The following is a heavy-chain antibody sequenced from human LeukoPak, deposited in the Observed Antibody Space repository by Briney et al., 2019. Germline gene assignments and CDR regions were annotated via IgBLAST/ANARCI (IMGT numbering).Heavy chain of an antibody. D-gene: IGHD3-10*01. J-gene: IGHJ4*02. CDR2: IKQDGSEE. CDR1: GFTSTSYW. CDR3: ASPLWSSRRGHVGFDY. Sequence: VGSLRLSCAASGFTSTSYWMSWVRQAPRKGLEWVTNIKQDGSEEYYVDSVKGRFTISRYNAKNSVYLQMNSLRAEDTGVYYCASPLWSSRRGHVGFDYWGQGTLVTVSS. V-gene: IGHV3-7*01.